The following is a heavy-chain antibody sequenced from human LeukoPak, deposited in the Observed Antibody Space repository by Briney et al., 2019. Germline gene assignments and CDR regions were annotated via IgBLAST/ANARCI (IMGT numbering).Heavy chain of an antibody. Sequence: GASVKVSCKASGYTFTSYYMHWVRQAPGQGLEWMGIINPSGGSTSYAQKFQGRVTMTRDMSTSTVYMELSSLRSEDTAVYYCARDGLYCSSTSCLGGPGYYYYYTDVWGKGTTVTVSS. V-gene: IGHV1-46*01. CDR1: GYTFTSYY. D-gene: IGHD2-2*01. CDR2: INPSGGST. CDR3: ARDGLYCSSTSCLGGPGYYYYYTDV. J-gene: IGHJ6*03.